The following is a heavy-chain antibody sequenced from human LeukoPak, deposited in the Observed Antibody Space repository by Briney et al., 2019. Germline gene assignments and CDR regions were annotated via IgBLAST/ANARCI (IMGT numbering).Heavy chain of an antibody. Sequence: PGGSLRLSCAASGFSFSSYAMGWVRQAPGKGLEWVSAISGSGDNTYYADSVKGRFTISRDNAKNSLYLQMNSLRAEDTAVYYCAREVTTGHYYFDYWGQGTLVTVSS. CDR2: ISGSGDNT. CDR3: AREVTTGHYYFDY. D-gene: IGHD1-14*01. V-gene: IGHV3-23*01. J-gene: IGHJ4*02. CDR1: GFSFSSYA.